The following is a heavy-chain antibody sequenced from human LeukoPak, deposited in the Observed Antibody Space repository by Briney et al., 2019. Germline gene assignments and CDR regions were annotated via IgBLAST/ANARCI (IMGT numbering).Heavy chain of an antibody. D-gene: IGHD5-12*01. V-gene: IGHV1-8*01. J-gene: IGHJ5*02. CDR3: ARGAVDNPNWFDP. CDR2: MNPNSGNT. Sequence: ASVKVSCKASGYTFTSYDINWVRQATGQGFEWMGWMNPNSGNTGYAQKFQGRVTMTRNTSISTAYMELSSLRSEDTAVYYCARGAVDNPNWFDPWGQGTLVTVSS. CDR1: GYTFTSYD.